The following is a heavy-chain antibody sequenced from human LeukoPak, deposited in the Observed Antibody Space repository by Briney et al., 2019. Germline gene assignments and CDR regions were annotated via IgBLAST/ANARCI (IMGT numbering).Heavy chain of an antibody. CDR2: INTSGTT. V-gene: IGHV4-61*02. D-gene: IGHD3-10*01. J-gene: IGHJ4*02. CDR1: GASISSGSNS. Sequence: PSETLSLTCTVSGASISSGSNSWGWIRQPAGKGLEWIGRINTSGTTNYNPSLKSRVTMSVDTSRNQFSLKLTSVTAADTAVYYCARGGGYASGNYRFVDYWGQGTLVTVSS. CDR3: ARGGGYASGNYRFVDY.